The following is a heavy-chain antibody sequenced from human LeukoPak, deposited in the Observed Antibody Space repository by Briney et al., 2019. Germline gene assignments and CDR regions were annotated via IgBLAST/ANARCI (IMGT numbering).Heavy chain of an antibody. Sequence: PSETLSLTCTVSGGSIRSHYWSWIRQPPGKGLEWIGYIYSSGSTNYNPSLRSRVTISVDTSKNQFSLRLSSVTAADTAVYYCARGYHGSGWLGFDYWGQGTLVTVSS. D-gene: IGHD6-19*01. CDR2: IYSSGST. V-gene: IGHV4-59*08. CDR1: GGSIRSHY. J-gene: IGHJ4*02. CDR3: ARGYHGSGWLGFDY.